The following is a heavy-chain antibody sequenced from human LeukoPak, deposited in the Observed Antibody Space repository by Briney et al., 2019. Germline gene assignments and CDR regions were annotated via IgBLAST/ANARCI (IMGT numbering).Heavy chain of an antibody. CDR2: INPNTGGT. CDR1: GYTFTGYY. D-gene: IGHD3-22*01. Sequence: ASVKVSCKASGYTFTGYYIHWVRQAPGQGLEWMGWINPNTGGTNYAQKFQGRVTMTRDTSISTAYMELSRLRSDDTAVYYCARGGLPNYYDSSGYWQLDYWGQGTLVTVSS. V-gene: IGHV1-2*02. J-gene: IGHJ4*02. CDR3: ARGGLPNYYDSSGYWQLDY.